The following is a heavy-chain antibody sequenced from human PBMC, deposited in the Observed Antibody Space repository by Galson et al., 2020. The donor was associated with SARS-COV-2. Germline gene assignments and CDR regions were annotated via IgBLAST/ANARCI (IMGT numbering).Heavy chain of an antibody. CDR2: INPYSGGT. CDR3: ARDRGYYGSGSYGYHFYYGLDV. J-gene: IGHJ6*02. V-gene: IGHV1-2*04. Sequence: ASVKVSCKASGYTFTDYYVHWVRHAPGQGLEWMGWINPYSGGTNYAQNFRGLVTMTRDTSGSTAYLELNRLRPDDTAVYFCARDRGYYGSGSYGYHFYYGLDVWGQGTTVTV. CDR1: GYTFTDYY. D-gene: IGHD3-10*01.